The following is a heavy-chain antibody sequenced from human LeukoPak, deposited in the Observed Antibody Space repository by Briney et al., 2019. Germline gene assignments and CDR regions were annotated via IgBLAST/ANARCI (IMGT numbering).Heavy chain of an antibody. Sequence: GGSLRLSCAASGFTFSSYWMSWVRQAPGKGLEWVANIKQDGSEKYYVDSVKGRVTISRDNAKNSLYLQMNSLRVEDTAVYYCARETSLVGYSGGLGFNYWGQGILVTVSS. V-gene: IGHV3-7*01. CDR3: ARETSLVGYSGGLGFNY. CDR2: IKQDGSEK. CDR1: GFTFSSYW. D-gene: IGHD6-19*01. J-gene: IGHJ4*02.